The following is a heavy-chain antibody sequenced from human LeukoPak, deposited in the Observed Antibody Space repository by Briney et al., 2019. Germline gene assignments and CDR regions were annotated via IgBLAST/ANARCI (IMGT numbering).Heavy chain of an antibody. CDR2: INHSGST. Sequence: SETLSLTCTVSGGSISSGDYYWSWIRQPPGKGLEWIGEINHSGSTNYNPSLKSRVTISVDTSKNQFSLKLSSVTAADTAVYYCARRAYYDSSGYYSHFDHWGQGTLVTVSS. D-gene: IGHD3-22*01. CDR1: GGSISSGDYY. V-gene: IGHV4-39*07. CDR3: ARRAYYDSSGYYSHFDH. J-gene: IGHJ4*02.